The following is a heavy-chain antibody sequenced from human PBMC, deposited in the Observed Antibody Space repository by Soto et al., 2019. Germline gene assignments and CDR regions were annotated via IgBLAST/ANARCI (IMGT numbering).Heavy chain of an antibody. J-gene: IGHJ6*02. CDR2: IIPIFGTA. CDR1: GGTFSSYA. Sequence: SVKVSCKASGGTFSSYAISWVRQAPGQGLEWMGGIIPIFGTANYAQKFQGRVTITADESTSTAYMELSSLRSEDTAVYYCARDQGKLGSGNYYYYYYAMDVWGQGTTVTVSS. CDR3: ARDQGKLGSGNYYYYYYAMDV. V-gene: IGHV1-69*13. D-gene: IGHD3-10*01.